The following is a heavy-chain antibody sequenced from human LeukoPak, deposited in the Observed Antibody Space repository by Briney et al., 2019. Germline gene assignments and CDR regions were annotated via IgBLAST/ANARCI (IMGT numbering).Heavy chain of an antibody. CDR1: GGTFSSYA. V-gene: IGHV1-69*05. CDR3: ARGYCSSTSCYQENWFDP. Sequence: SVKVSCKASGGTFSSYAISWVRQAPGQGLEWMGGIIPIFGTANYAQKFQGRVTITTDETTSTAYMELSSLRSEDTAVYYCARGYCSSTSCYQENWFDPWGQGTLVTVSS. D-gene: IGHD2-2*01. J-gene: IGHJ5*02. CDR2: IIPIFGTA.